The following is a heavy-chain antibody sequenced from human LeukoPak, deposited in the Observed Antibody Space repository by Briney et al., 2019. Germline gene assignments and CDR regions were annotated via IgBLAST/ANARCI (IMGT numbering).Heavy chain of an antibody. Sequence: GASVKVSCKASGYTLTSYYMHWVRQAPGQGLEWMGIINPSGGSTSYAQKFQGRVAMTRDTSTGTVYMELSSLRSEDTAVYYCARDLAPSIAARFYYGMDVWGQGTTVTVSS. V-gene: IGHV1-46*01. CDR1: GYTLTSYY. D-gene: IGHD6-6*01. J-gene: IGHJ6*02. CDR3: ARDLAPSIAARFYYGMDV. CDR2: INPSGGST.